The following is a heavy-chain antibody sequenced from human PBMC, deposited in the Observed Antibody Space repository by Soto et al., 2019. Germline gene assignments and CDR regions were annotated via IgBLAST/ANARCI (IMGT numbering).Heavy chain of an antibody. Sequence: SVKVSCKASGYIFTAYSMHWVRQAPGQGLEWMGVVNPSGGSTNYAQKFQGRITMTRDTSTSTVYMDLSSLTSEDTAVYYCAREENCSDGICYSEYFQRWGQGTLVTVSS. V-gene: IGHV1-46*01. D-gene: IGHD2-15*01. J-gene: IGHJ1*01. CDR2: VNPSGGST. CDR3: AREENCSDGICYSEYFQR. CDR1: GYIFTAYS.